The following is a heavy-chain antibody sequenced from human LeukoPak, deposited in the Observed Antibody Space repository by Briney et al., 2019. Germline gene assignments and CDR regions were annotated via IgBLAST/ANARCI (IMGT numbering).Heavy chain of an antibody. CDR1: GFTVSTNY. J-gene: IGHJ5*02. D-gene: IGHD6-13*01. V-gene: IGHV3-21*01. Sequence: GGSLRLSCAASGFTVSTNYMSWVRQAPGKGLEWVSSISSSSSYIYYADSVKGRFTISRDNAKNSLYLQMNSLRAEDTAVYYCARGPPGSSSWYLFWFDPWGQGTLVTVSS. CDR2: ISSSSSYI. CDR3: ARGPPGSSSWYLFWFDP.